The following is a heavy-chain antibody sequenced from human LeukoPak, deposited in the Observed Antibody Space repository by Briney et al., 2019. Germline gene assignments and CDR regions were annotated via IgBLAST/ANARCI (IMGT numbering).Heavy chain of an antibody. CDR3: AKTAPKYYFDY. CDR2: ISSDSSTI. V-gene: IGHV3-48*04. D-gene: IGHD1-14*01. CDR1: GFTFNSYN. J-gene: IGHJ4*02. Sequence: GGSLRLSCAASGFTFNSYNMNWVRQAPGKGLEWISYISSDSSTIFYADSVKGRFTISRDNAKNSLYLQMNSLRAEDTAVYYCAKTAPKYYFDYWGQGTLVTVSS.